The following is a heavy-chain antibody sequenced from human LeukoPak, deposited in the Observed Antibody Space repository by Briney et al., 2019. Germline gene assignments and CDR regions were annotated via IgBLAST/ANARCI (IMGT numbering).Heavy chain of an antibody. CDR2: MYSSGST. CDR3: ARDSLYCTDGICYNGFDY. D-gene: IGHD2-8*01. J-gene: IGHJ4*02. Sequence: NASETLSLTCTVSGGSISSYYWNWIRQPAGKGLEWIGRMYSSGSTKYNPSLKSRVTMSVDTSKNQFSLKLSSVTAADTAVYYCARDSLYCTDGICYNGFDYWGQGTLVTVSS. CDR1: GGSISSYY. V-gene: IGHV4-4*07.